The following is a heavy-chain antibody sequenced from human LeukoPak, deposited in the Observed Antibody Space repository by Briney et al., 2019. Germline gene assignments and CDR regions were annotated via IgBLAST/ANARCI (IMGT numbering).Heavy chain of an antibody. CDR1: GGSISSGDYY. Sequence: PSETLSLTCTVSGGSISSGDYYWSWIRQPPGKGLEWIGYIYYSGSTYYNPSLKSRVTISVDTSKNQFSLKLSSVTAADTAVHYCARRNCSGGSCYLSPSSWWFDPWGQGTLVTVSS. CDR3: ARRNCSGGSCYLSPSSWWFDP. V-gene: IGHV4-30-4*08. CDR2: IYYSGST. J-gene: IGHJ5*02. D-gene: IGHD2-15*01.